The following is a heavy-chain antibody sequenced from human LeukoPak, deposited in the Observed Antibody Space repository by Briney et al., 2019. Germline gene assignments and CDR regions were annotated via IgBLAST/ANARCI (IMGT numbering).Heavy chain of an antibody. CDR2: IYTSGST. D-gene: IGHD6-13*01. J-gene: IGHJ5*02. V-gene: IGHV4-4*07. CDR1: GGSISSYY. Sequence: PSETLSLTCTVSGGSISSYYWSWIRQPAGKGLEWIGRIYTSGSTNYNPSLKSRVTMSVDTSKNQFSLKLSSVTAADTAAYHCARDNVAAAGKAYNWFDPWGQGTLVTVSS. CDR3: ARDNVAAAGKAYNWFDP.